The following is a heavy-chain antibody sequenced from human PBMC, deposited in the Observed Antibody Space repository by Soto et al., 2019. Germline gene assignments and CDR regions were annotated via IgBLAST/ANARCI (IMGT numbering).Heavy chain of an antibody. J-gene: IGHJ6*02. D-gene: IGHD1-1*01. V-gene: IGHV1-69*13. CDR3: ATTQLEPKVFGMDV. CDR2: IIPIFGTA. Sequence: GASVKVSCKASGGTFSSYAISWVRQAPGQGREWMGGIIPIFGTANYAQKFQGRVTITADESTSTAYMELSSLRSEDTAVYYCATTQLEPKVFGMDVWGQGXTVTVSS. CDR1: GGTFSSYA.